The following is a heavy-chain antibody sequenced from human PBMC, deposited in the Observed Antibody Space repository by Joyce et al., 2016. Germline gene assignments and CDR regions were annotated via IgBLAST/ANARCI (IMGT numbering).Heavy chain of an antibody. CDR1: GGSINSGDYY. Sequence: QVQLVESGPGLVKPSQTLSLTCTVSGGSINSGDYYWSWIRQPPGKGRGWIGYLFNNGKSDYNPSLKSRVIISMDTSKSKFSLNLNSLTAADTAVYYCARAGGKGVGSYYGMDVWGQGTPVTVS. D-gene: IGHD3-3*01. CDR2: LFNNGKS. CDR3: ARAGGKGVGSYYGMDV. J-gene: IGHJ6*02. V-gene: IGHV4-30-4*01.